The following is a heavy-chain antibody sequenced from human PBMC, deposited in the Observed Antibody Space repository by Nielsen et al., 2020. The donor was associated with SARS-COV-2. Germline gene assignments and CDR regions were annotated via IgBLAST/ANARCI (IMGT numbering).Heavy chain of an antibody. J-gene: IGHJ4*02. CDR1: GFTFSSYG. D-gene: IGHD3-22*01. Sequence: GESLKISCAASGFTFSSYGMHWVRQAPGKGLEWVAVIWYDGSNKYYADSVKGRFTISRDNSKNTLYLQMNSLRAEDTAEYYCATGDYYDSSGYYDLDYWGQGTLVTVSS. CDR2: IWYDGSNK. CDR3: ATGDYYDSSGYYDLDY. V-gene: IGHV3-33*01.